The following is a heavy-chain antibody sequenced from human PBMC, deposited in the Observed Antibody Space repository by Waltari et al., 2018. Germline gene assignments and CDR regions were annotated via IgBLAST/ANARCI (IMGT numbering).Heavy chain of an antibody. V-gene: IGHV3-23*03. CDR1: GFPFSSYS. CDR2: IYSNGIT. J-gene: IGHJ4*02. Sequence: EVRLLDSGGGLVQPGGSLRLSCAASGFPFSSYSMSWFRQAPGKGLEWVSVIYSNGITYYRDSVKGRFTISRDNSKNTVYLQMNTLRAEDTALYYCAKDRGSIWYGGFDYWGQGTLVSVSS. D-gene: IGHD6-13*01. CDR3: AKDRGSIWYGGFDY.